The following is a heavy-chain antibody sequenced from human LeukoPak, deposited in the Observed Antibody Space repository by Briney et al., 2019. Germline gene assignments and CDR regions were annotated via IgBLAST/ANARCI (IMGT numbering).Heavy chain of an antibody. J-gene: IGHJ4*02. CDR3: ARLNYYDSSGYPDY. D-gene: IGHD3-22*01. V-gene: IGHV3-53*01. Sequence: GGSLRLSCAASGFTFSSYAMSWVRQAPGKGLEWVSVIYSGGSTYYADSVKGRFTISRDNSKNTLYLQMNSLRAEDTAVYYCARLNYYDSSGYPDYWGQGTLVTVSS. CDR2: IYSGGST. CDR1: GFTFSSYA.